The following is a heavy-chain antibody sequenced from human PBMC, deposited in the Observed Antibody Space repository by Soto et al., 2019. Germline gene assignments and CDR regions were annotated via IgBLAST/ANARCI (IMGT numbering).Heavy chain of an antibody. J-gene: IGHJ6*02. V-gene: IGHV3-72*01. CDR1: GLIFSDYH. Sequence: EVQLVESGGGLVQPGGSLRLSCAASGLIFSDYHMDWVRQAPGKGLEWVGRIRRKANSYTTEYAASVKGRFTISRDDSKNSLYVQMNSLKSEDTAVCYCAMLGGWSGGSSGMDVWGQGTTVTVSS. D-gene: IGHD6-19*01. CDR3: AMLGGWSGGSSGMDV. CDR2: IRRKANSYTT.